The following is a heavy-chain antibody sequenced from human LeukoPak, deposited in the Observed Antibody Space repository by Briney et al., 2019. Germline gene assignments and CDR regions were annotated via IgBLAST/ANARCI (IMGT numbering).Heavy chain of an antibody. D-gene: IGHD3-22*01. CDR2: IYHSGST. V-gene: IGHV4-38-2*02. CDR3: ASLGGYYDSSGP. J-gene: IGHJ4*02. Sequence: PSETLSLTCTVSGYSISSGYYWGWIRQPPGKGLEWIGSIYHSGSTYYNPSLKSRVTISVDTSKNQFSLKLSSVTAADTAVYYCASLGGYYDSSGPWGQGTLVTVSS. CDR1: GYSISSGYY.